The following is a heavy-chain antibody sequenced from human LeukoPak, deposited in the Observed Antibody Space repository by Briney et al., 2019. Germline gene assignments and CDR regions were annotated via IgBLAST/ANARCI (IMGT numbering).Heavy chain of an antibody. CDR3: AKDGGPFDDSSGYYFDY. Sequence: GGSLRLSCAASGFTFDDYAMHWVRQAPGKGLEWVSGISWDSGNIGYADSVKGRFTISRDNAKNSLYLQMNSLRAEDTALYYCAKDGGPFDDSSGYYFDYWGQGTLVTVSS. D-gene: IGHD3-22*01. J-gene: IGHJ4*02. CDR1: GFTFDDYA. V-gene: IGHV3-9*01. CDR2: ISWDSGNI.